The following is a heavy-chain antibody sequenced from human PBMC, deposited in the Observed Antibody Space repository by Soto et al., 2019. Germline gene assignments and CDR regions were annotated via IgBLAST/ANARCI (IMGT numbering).Heavy chain of an antibody. Sequence: QLQLQESGSGLVKPSQTLSLTCAVSGGSISSGGYSWSWIRQPPGKGLEWIGYIYHSGSTYYNPSRKSRVTIPVDRSKNQFSLKLSSVTAADTAVYYCARGGLWFGELTWFDPWGQGTLVTVSS. J-gene: IGHJ5*02. CDR3: ARGGLWFGELTWFDP. V-gene: IGHV4-30-2*01. CDR1: GGSISSGGYS. D-gene: IGHD3-10*01. CDR2: IYHSGST.